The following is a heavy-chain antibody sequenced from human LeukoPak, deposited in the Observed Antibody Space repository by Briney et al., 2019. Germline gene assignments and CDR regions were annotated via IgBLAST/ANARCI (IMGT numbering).Heavy chain of an antibody. CDR2: ISSSSSYI. V-gene: IGHV3-21*01. CDR3: ARAVRNYHDSSGYTTDY. CDR1: GFTFSSYS. J-gene: IGHJ4*02. Sequence: PGGSLRLSCAASGFTFSSYSMNWVRQAPGKGLEWVSSISSSSSYIYYADSVKGRFTISRDNAKNSLYLQMNSLRAEDTAVYYCARAVRNYHDSSGYTTDYWGQGTLVTVSS. D-gene: IGHD3-22*01.